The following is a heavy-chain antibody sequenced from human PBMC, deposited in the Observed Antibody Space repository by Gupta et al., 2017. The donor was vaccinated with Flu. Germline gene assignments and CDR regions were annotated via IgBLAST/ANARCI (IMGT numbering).Heavy chain of an antibody. V-gene: IGHV4-34*01. D-gene: IGHD3-10*01. Sequence: QVQLRPWGGGLPKPSEHLSITCTAHGGPLNDFFWNWIRKAPGKGLEWVGEINHAGSTTSNPSLASRLTMAVDTSKNQFSLKLKSVRAADTAVYYGGGGREVPNSHYYLDVCDKLTTVTVSS. CDR3: GGGREVPNSHYYLDV. CDR1: GGPLNDFF. CDR2: INHAGST. J-gene: IGHJ6*04.